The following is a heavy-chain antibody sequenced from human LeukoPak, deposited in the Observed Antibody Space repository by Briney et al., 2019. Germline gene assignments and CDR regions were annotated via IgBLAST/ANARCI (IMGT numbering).Heavy chain of an antibody. V-gene: IGHV3-33*01. Sequence: GGSLRLSCTASGFTFGDYVMSWVRQAPGKGLEWVAVIWYDASNKYYADSVKGRFTISRDNSKNTLFLQMNSLRDDDTAVYYCVRGVGVSRFNYFDRWGQGTLVIVSS. J-gene: IGHJ5*02. CDR3: VRGVGVSRFNYFDR. CDR1: GFTFGDYV. CDR2: IWYDASNK. D-gene: IGHD6-13*01.